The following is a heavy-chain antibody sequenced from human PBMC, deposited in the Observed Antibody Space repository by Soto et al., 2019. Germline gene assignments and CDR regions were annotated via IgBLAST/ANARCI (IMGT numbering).Heavy chain of an antibody. CDR3: GRAFGCSYGSCHPWGVDV. Sequence: SETLSLTCTVSGGSISSYYWSWIRQPPGKGLEWIGYIHYSGSTNSNPSLKSRVTVSVDTSKNQVSLRLSSVTAADTAVYYCGRAFGCSYGSCHPWGVDVWGQGTTVTVSS. D-gene: IGHD2-15*01. V-gene: IGHV4-59*01. J-gene: IGHJ6*02. CDR1: GGSISSYY. CDR2: IHYSGST.